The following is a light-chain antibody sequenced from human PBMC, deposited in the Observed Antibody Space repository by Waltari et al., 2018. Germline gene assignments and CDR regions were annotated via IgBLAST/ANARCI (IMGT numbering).Light chain of an antibody. CDR1: QNIDNN. J-gene: IGKJ4*01. CDR3: QQYNRWPPLT. Sequence: VITQSPAALSVSPGERVTLSCKASQNIDNNLAWYQQKPGQSPRLLIYGASTRATGVPARFSGSGSGTEFTLTISSLQSEDCAVFYCQQYNRWPPLTFGGGTKVEIK. V-gene: IGKV3-15*01. CDR2: GAS.